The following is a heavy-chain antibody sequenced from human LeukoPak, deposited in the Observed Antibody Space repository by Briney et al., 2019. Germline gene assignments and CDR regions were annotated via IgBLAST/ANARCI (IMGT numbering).Heavy chain of an antibody. V-gene: IGHV3-48*04. CDR1: GFTFSDYS. CDR3: ARTPSTPLWFGDLLFFDY. D-gene: IGHD3-10*01. CDR2: ISSNTGTI. J-gene: IGHJ4*02. Sequence: GGSLRLSCAASGFTFSDYSMNWVRQAPGKGLEWVSYISSNTGTIYYADSVKGRFTISRDNAKNSLYLQMNSLRAEDTAVYFCARTPSTPLWFGDLLFFDYWGQGSLVTVSS.